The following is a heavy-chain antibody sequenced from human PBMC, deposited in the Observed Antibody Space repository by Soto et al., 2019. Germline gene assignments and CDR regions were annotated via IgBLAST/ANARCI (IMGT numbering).Heavy chain of an antibody. CDR2: IYYSGST. CDR1: GGSISSAGYY. J-gene: IGHJ5*02. D-gene: IGHD3-22*01. Sequence: SETLSLTCSVSGGSISSAGYYWTWIRQHPGKGLEWIGYIYYSGSTYYNPSLKSRVTVSLDTSKNQFSLKLSFVTAADTAVYYCARWFYYYDGSGYSNWFDPWGQGTLVTVSS. V-gene: IGHV4-31*03. CDR3: ARWFYYYDGSGYSNWFDP.